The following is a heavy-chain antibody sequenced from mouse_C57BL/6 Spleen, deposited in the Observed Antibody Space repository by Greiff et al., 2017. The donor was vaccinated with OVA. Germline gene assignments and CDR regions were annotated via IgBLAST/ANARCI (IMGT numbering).Heavy chain of an antibody. CDR2: ISSGSSTI. J-gene: IGHJ4*01. D-gene: IGHD4-1*01. V-gene: IGHV5-17*01. CDR3: AKVLNWEDAMDY. Sequence: EVKLVESGGGLVKPGGSLKLSCAASGFTFSDYGMHWVRQAPEKGLEWVAYISSGSSTIYYADTVKGRFTISRDNAKNTLFLQMTSLRSEDTAMYYCAKVLNWEDAMDYWGQGTSVTVSS. CDR1: GFTFSDYG.